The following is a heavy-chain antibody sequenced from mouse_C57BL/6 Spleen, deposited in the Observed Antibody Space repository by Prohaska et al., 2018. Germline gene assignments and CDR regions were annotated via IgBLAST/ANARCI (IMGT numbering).Heavy chain of an antibody. CDR1: GFNIKDDY. J-gene: IGHJ1*03. CDR2: IEPENVDT. CDR3: TTGLLRSVEGYFDV. Sequence: EVQLQQSGAELVRPGASVKLSCTASGFNIKDDYMHWVKQRPEQGLEWIGWIEPENVDTEYASKFQGKATITADTSSNTAYLQLSSLTSEDTAVYYCTTGLLRSVEGYFDVWGTGTTVTVSS. V-gene: IGHV14-4*01. D-gene: IGHD1-1*01.